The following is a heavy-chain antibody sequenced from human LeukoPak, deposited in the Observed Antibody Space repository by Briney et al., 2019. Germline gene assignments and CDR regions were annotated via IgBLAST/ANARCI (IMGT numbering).Heavy chain of an antibody. Sequence: GGSLRLSCAASGFTLSTYEINWVRQAPGKGLEWVSYISSSGATIKYADSAMGRFTISRDNAKNSLYLQMNSLRAEDTAVYFCARDQDNWNGRVVDYWGQGTLVTVSS. CDR1: GFTLSTYE. CDR3: ARDQDNWNGRVVDY. D-gene: IGHD1-20*01. J-gene: IGHJ4*02. V-gene: IGHV3-48*03. CDR2: ISSSGATI.